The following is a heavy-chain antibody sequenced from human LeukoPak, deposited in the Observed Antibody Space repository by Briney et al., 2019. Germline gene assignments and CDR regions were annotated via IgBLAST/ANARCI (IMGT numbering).Heavy chain of an antibody. D-gene: IGHD1-26*01. V-gene: IGHV4-59*12. CDR3: ARGGDTGSYNP. Sequence: PSETLSLTCTVSGGSISSYYWSWIRQPPGKGLEWIGYIYYSGSTNYNPSLKSRVTISVDTSKNQFSLQLNSVTPEDTAVYYCARGGDTGSYNPWGQGTLVAVSS. CDR2: IYYSGST. J-gene: IGHJ4*02. CDR1: GGSISSYY.